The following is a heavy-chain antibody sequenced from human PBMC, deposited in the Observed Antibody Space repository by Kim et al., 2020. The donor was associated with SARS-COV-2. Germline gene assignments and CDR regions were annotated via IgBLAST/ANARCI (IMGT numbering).Heavy chain of an antibody. Sequence: GGSLRLSCAASGFNFGDFGMHWVRQIPGKGLQWVSCISWNSANIDYADAVKGRFTISRDNAKNSLYLQMNSLRTEDTALYYCARDPPDSLGNYYYMDAWGKGTLVTVSS. J-gene: IGHJ6*03. D-gene: IGHD5-18*01. CDR2: ISWNSANI. V-gene: IGHV3-9*01. CDR3: ARDPPDSLGNYYYMDA. CDR1: GFNFGDFG.